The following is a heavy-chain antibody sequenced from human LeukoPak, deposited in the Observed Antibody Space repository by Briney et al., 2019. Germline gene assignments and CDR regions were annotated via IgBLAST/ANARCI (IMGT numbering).Heavy chain of an antibody. CDR3: ARSWAGMYYPFYYFDY. Sequence: PSETLSLTCAVYGDSFSGYYWSWIRQPPGKGLEWIAEINHRGSTHYNPSLKSRVNISADTSKSQFSLNLDSVTAADTAVYYCARSWAGMYYPFYYFDYWGQGSLVTLSS. CDR2: INHRGST. V-gene: IGHV4-34*01. D-gene: IGHD2-8*01. J-gene: IGHJ4*02. CDR1: GDSFSGYY.